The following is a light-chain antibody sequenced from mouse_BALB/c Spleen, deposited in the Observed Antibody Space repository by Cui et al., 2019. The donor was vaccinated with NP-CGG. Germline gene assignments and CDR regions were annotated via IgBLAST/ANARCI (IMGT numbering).Light chain of an antibody. Sequence: QAVVTQESALTTSPGETVTLTCRSSTGAVTTTNYANWVQEKPDHLFTGLIGGTNNRVPGVPARFSGSLIGDKAALIITGAQTEDEAIYFCALWYSNHWVFCGGTKLTVL. CDR2: GTN. CDR1: TGAVTTTNY. J-gene: IGLJ1*01. V-gene: IGLV1*01. CDR3: ALWYSNHWV.